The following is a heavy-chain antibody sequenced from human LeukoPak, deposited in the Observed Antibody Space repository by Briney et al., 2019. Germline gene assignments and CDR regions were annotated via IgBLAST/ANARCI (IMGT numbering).Heavy chain of an antibody. CDR3: ARRLGTLYFDY. CDR1: GGSFSGYY. D-gene: IGHD1-1*01. V-gene: IGHV4-34*01. Sequence: SETLSLTCAVYGGSFSGYYWSWIRQPPGKGLEWIGEINHSGSTNYNPSLKSRVTISVDTSKNQFSLKLSSVTAADTAVYYCARRLGTLYFDYWGQGTLVTVSS. J-gene: IGHJ4*02. CDR2: INHSGST.